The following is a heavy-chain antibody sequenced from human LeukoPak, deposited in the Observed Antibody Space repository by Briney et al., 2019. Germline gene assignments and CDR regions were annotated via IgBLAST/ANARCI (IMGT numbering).Heavy chain of an antibody. CDR3: ATHPPKVCTGGSCTDY. J-gene: IGHJ4*02. D-gene: IGHD2-15*01. CDR2: INHSGST. V-gene: IGHV4-39*07. CDR1: GGSVSSGSYY. Sequence: PSETLSLTCTVSGGSVSSGSYYWSWIRQPPGKGLEWIGEINHSGSTNYNPSLKSRVTISVDTSKNQFSLKLSSVTAADTAVYYCATHPPKVCTGGSCTDYWGQGTLVTVSS.